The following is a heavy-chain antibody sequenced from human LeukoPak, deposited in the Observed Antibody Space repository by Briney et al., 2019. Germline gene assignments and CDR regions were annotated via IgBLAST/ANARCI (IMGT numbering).Heavy chain of an antibody. J-gene: IGHJ4*02. CDR1: GGSISSSDFY. CDR2: LSYGGNT. Sequence: SETLSLTCTVSGGSISSSDFYWGWIRQPPGKGLEWIGSLSYGGNTYSNPSLRSRVTISVDTSKNQFSLKLSSVTAADTAVYYCARGRFNVVVPAAIRRYFDYWGQGTLVTVSS. CDR3: ARGRFNVVVPAAIRRYFDY. V-gene: IGHV4-39*01. D-gene: IGHD2-2*02.